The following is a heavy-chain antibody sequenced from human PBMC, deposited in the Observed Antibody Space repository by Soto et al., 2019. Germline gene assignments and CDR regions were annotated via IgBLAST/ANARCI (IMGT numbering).Heavy chain of an antibody. Sequence: SVKVSCKASGGTFSSYAISWVRQAPGRGLEWMGGIIPIFGTANYAQKFQGRVTITADESTSTAYMELSSLRSEDTAVYYCARDSWYSDSSGYYYDYYYGMDVWGQGTTVTVSS. CDR3: ARDSWYSDSSGYYYDYYYGMDV. V-gene: IGHV1-69*13. CDR1: GGTFSSYA. D-gene: IGHD3-22*01. CDR2: IIPIFGTA. J-gene: IGHJ6*02.